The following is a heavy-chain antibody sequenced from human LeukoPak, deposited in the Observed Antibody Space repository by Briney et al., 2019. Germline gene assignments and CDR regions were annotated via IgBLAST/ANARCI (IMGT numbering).Heavy chain of an antibody. D-gene: IGHD2-8*01. V-gene: IGHV4-39*01. J-gene: IGHJ4*02. CDR1: GGSISSSSYY. CDR3: ARGGVLMVYATDY. CDR2: IYYSGST. Sequence: SETLSLTCTVSGGSISSSSYYWGWIRQPPGKGLEWIGSIYYSGSTYYNPSLKSRVTISVDTSKNQFSLKLSSVTAADTAVYYCARGGVLMVYATDYWGQGTLVTVSS.